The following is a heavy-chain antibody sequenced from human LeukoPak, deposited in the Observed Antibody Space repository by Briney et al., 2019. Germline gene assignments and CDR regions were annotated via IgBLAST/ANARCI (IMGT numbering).Heavy chain of an antibody. V-gene: IGHV4-59*11. CDR3: ARVAQYLVGASSTAFFEY. CDR2: MYYTGKT. D-gene: IGHD1-26*01. CDR1: GGPITDHF. J-gene: IGHJ4*02. Sequence: SETLSLTCTVSGGPITDHFWSWTRQSPGKALEWIGYMYYTGKTTYNPSLERRVTISADTSKNQFSLRLTSVTAADTAIYYCARVAQYLVGASSTAFFEYWGQGTLVTVSS.